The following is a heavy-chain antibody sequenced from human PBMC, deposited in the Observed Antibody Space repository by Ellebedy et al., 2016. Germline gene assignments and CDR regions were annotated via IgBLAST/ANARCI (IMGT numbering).Heavy chain of an antibody. J-gene: IGHJ4*02. V-gene: IGHV3-23*01. CDR3: ARDIGSGWNIFDY. D-gene: IGHD6-19*01. CDR2: ISGSDSST. Sequence: GGSLRPSXVGSGFTFSSYAMHSVRQPPGKGLDWVSRISGSDSSTYYADSAKGRFTISRDNSKNTLYLQMNSLRVEDTAVYYCARDIGSGWNIFDYWGQGTLVTVSS. CDR1: GFTFSSYA.